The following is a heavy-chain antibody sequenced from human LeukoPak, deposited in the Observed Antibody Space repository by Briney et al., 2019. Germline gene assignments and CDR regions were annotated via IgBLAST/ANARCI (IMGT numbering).Heavy chain of an antibody. CDR2: IGDSRSSI. J-gene: IGHJ4*02. Sequence: PGGSLRLSCAASGFSFSTYSMAWVRQAPGKGLEWVSSIGDSRSSIYYADSVKGRFTISRDNAKNSLYLQMHSLRAEDTAVYYCATEGRAYKPLLRFSDYWGQGTLVTVSS. D-gene: IGHD1-26*01. V-gene: IGHV3-21*01. CDR3: ATEGRAYKPLLRFSDY. CDR1: GFSFSTYS.